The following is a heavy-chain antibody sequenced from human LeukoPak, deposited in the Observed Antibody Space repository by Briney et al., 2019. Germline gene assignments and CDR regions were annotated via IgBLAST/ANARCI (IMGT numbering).Heavy chain of an antibody. D-gene: IGHD2-15*01. Sequence: GGSLRLSCAASGFTFSSYGINWVRQAPGKGLEWVAFIRYDGSNKYYADSVKGRFTISRDNSKNTLYLQMNSLRAEDTAVYYCAKGGYCSGGTCYSVDWGQGTLVTVSS. CDR2: IRYDGSNK. J-gene: IGHJ4*02. CDR1: GFTFSSYG. V-gene: IGHV3-30*02. CDR3: AKGGYCSGGTCYSVD.